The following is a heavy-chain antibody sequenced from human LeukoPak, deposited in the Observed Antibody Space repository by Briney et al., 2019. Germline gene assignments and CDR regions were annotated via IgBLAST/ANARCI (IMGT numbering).Heavy chain of an antibody. J-gene: IGHJ4*02. Sequence: GGSLRLSCSASGFTFSNYAIHWVRQAPGKGLEYVSTISDNGGNTNYADSVKGRFTISRDNSKNTLYLQMSSLRPEDTAVYYCVKAAGSWYGYFDYWGQGTLVTVSS. CDR3: VKAAGSWYGYFDY. CDR1: GFTFSNYA. V-gene: IGHV3-64D*06. CDR2: ISDNGGNT. D-gene: IGHD6-13*01.